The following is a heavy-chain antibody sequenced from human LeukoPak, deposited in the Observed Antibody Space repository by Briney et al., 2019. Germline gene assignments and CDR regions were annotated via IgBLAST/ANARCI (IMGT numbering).Heavy chain of an antibody. V-gene: IGHV4-59*01. J-gene: IGHJ2*01. D-gene: IGHD2-15*01. CDR3: ARTPGSFDF. Sequence: SETLSLTCTVSGGSINSYYWSWIRQPPGKGLEWIGYIYYSGSTHYNPSLKSRVTISVDTSKNQFSLKLSCVTAADTAVYYCARTPGSFDFWGRGTLVTVSS. CDR1: GGSINSYY. CDR2: IYYSGST.